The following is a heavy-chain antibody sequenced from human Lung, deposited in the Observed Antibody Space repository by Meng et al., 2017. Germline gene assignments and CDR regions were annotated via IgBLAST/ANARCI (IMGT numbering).Heavy chain of an antibody. CDR2: INHSGST. V-gene: IGHV4-34*01. CDR3: ARGPTTMAHDFDY. Sequence: QGQLHEWGAGLLKPSETLSLTCVVSGGSFSDYYWGWIRQPPGKGLEWIGEINHSGSTNYNPSLESRATISVDTSQNNLSLKLSSVTAADSAVYYCARGPTTMAHDFDYWGQGTLVTVSS. CDR1: GGSFSDYY. J-gene: IGHJ4*02. D-gene: IGHD4-11*01.